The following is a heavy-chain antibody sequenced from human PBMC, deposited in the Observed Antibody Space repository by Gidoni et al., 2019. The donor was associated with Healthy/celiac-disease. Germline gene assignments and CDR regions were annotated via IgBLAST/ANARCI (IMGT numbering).Heavy chain of an antibody. J-gene: IGHJ4*02. CDR1: GFNFSHRS. V-gene: IGHV3-23*04. CDR3: AKEYVSRSSLSFDY. CDR2: ISPDPSGT. D-gene: IGHD3-16*01. Sequence: EVQLVESGGGLVRPGGSLRRPWAASGFNFSHRSMAWVPPAPGKGLEWISAISPDPSGTYYADSVKGRFTISRDNSRNTLYLHMNSLRAEDTALYYCAKEYVSRSSLSFDYWGQGTLVTVSS.